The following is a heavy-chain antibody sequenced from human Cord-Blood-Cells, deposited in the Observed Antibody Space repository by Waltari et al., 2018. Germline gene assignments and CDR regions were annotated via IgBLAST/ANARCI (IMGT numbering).Heavy chain of an antibody. CDR3: ARFSGSFDY. Sequence: QLQLQESGPGLVQPSETLSLTCTVSGGSIRSSSYYWGWIRQPPGKGLEWIGSIYYSGSTYYNPSLKSRVTISVDTSKNQFSLKLSSVTAADTAVYYCARFSGSFDYWGQGTLVTVSS. D-gene: IGHD1-26*01. CDR2: IYYSGST. V-gene: IGHV4-39*01. CDR1: GGSIRSSSYY. J-gene: IGHJ4*02.